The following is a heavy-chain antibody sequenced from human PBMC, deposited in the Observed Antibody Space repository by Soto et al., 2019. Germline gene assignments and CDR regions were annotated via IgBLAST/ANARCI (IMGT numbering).Heavy chain of an antibody. V-gene: IGHV5-51*01. J-gene: IGHJ6*02. Sequence: HGESLKISCKGSGYSFTSYWIGWVRQMPGKGLEWMGIIYPGDSDTRYSPSFQGQVTISADKSISTAYLQWSSLKASDTAMYYCASSGGVVVPAARGYFIDYYGMDVWGQGTTVTVSS. D-gene: IGHD2-2*01. CDR1: GYSFTSYW. CDR3: ASSGGVVVPAARGYFIDYYGMDV. CDR2: IYPGDSDT.